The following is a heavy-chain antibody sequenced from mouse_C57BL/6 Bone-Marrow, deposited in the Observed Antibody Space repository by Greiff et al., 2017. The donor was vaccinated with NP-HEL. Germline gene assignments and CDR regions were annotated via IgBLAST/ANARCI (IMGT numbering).Heavy chain of an antibody. CDR1: GFTFSSYG. V-gene: IGHV5-6*01. Sequence: EVQLVESGGDLVKPGGSLKLSCAASGFTFSSYGMSWVRQTPDKRLEWVATISSGGSYTYYPDSVKGRFTISRDNAKNTLYLQMSSLKSEDTAMYYCARPIYGSSYGYFDVWGTGTTVTVSS. D-gene: IGHD1-1*01. CDR3: ARPIYGSSYGYFDV. CDR2: ISSGGSYT. J-gene: IGHJ1*03.